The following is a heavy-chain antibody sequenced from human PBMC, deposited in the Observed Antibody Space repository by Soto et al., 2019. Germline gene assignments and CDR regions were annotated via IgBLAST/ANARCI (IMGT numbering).Heavy chain of an antibody. CDR2: IRSKGHNYAT. V-gene: IGHV3-73*02. CDR3: TSYLFSYDYSPILWFDP. CDR1: GFAFSGSA. J-gene: IGHJ5*02. D-gene: IGHD3-16*01. Sequence: EVQLVESGGGLVQPGGSLKLSCAASGFAFSGSAMYWVRQASGKGPEWVGRIRSKGHNYATEYAASVKGRFTISRDNSTAPAYLPLTCLQTEDTAVYYCTSYLFSYDYSPILWFDPWCQRPLVPVSS.